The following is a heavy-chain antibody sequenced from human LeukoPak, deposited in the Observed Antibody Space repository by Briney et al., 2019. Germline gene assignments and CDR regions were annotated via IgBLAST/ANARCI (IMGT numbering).Heavy chain of an antibody. CDR2: INPSGGST. CDR3: ALNAGYYDSSGYCFDY. V-gene: IGHV1-46*01. J-gene: IGHJ4*02. Sequence: ASVKVSCKASGYTFTSYYMHWVRQAPGQGLEGMGIINPSGGSTSYAQKFQGRVTITADKSTSTAYMELSSLRSEDTAVYYCALNAGYYDSSGYCFDYWGQGALVTVSS. D-gene: IGHD3-22*01. CDR1: GYTFTSYY.